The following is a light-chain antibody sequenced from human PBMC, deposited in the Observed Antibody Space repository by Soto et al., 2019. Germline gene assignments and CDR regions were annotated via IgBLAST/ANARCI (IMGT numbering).Light chain of an antibody. CDR2: DVT. CDR1: SSDVGGYDH. Sequence: QSALTQPASVSGSPGQSITISCTGTSSDVGGYDHVSWYQQHPGKAPKLIIYDVTVRPSGISRRFSGSKSANTASLAVSGLQPEDEADYYCSSYTNKDTLVFGGGTKLTVL. CDR3: SSYTNKDTLV. V-gene: IGLV2-14*03. J-gene: IGLJ3*02.